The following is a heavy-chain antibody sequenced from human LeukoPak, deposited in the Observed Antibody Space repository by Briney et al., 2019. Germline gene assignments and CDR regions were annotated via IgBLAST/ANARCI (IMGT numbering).Heavy chain of an antibody. CDR1: GFTLSTCW. CDR3: ATWGVAGPGATDC. CDR2: IKQDGSEK. V-gene: IGHV3-7*01. J-gene: IGHJ4*02. Sequence: GGSLRLSCAASGFTLSTCWMSWVRQAPGKGLEWVANIKQDGSEKYYVDSVKGRFTISIDNAKNSLYLQMNSLRAEDTAVYYCATWGVAGPGATDCWGQGTLVTVSS. D-gene: IGHD2-2*01.